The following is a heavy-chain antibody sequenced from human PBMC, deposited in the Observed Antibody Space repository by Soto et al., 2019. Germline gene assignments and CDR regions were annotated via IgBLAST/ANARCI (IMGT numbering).Heavy chain of an antibody. CDR3: ARKTSNWFDP. CDR2: IWYDGSNK. Sequence: QVQLVESGGGVVQPGRSLRLSCAASRFTFSSYDMHLVRQAPAKGLEWVALIWYDGSNKYYADSVKGRFTISRDNSKNMLYLQMNSLRAEDTAVYYCARKTSNWFDPWGQGTLVTVSS. J-gene: IGHJ5*02. CDR1: RFTFSSYD. V-gene: IGHV3-33*01.